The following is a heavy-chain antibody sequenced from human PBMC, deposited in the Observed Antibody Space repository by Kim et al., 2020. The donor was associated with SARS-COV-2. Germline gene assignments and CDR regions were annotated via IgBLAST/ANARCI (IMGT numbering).Heavy chain of an antibody. D-gene: IGHD6-19*01. J-gene: IGHJ1*01. Sequence: SETLSLTCAVSGVSITSATWWTWVRQPPGKGLDWIGEMFHSGTTNYNPSLKSRVTISVDKSKNHFSLNLNSVTAADTAVYYCSGSSGWYRLDHWGHGTLV. CDR3: SGSSGWYRLDH. CDR1: GVSITSATW. CDR2: MFHSGTT. V-gene: IGHV4-4*02.